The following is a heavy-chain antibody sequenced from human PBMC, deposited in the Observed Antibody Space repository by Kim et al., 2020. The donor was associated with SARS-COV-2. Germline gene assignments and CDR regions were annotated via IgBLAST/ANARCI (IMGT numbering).Heavy chain of an antibody. CDR3: ARDLGDYGEARDY. V-gene: IGHV3-53*01. CDR1: GFTVSSNY. Sequence: GGSLRLSCAASGFTVSSNYMSWVRQAPGKGLEWVSVIYSGGSTYYADSVKGRFTISRDNSKNTLYLQMNSLRAEDTAVYYCARDLGDYGEARDYWGQGTLVTVSS. J-gene: IGHJ4*02. D-gene: IGHD3-10*01. CDR2: IYSGGST.